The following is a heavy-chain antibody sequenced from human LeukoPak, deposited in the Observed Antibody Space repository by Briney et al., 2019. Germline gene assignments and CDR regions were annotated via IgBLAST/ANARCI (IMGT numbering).Heavy chain of an antibody. CDR3: ARGLQWLSHDAFDI. CDR1: GFTFSSYG. J-gene: IGHJ3*02. D-gene: IGHD6-19*01. V-gene: IGHV3-33*01. Sequence: GGSLRLSCAASGFTFSSYGMHWVRQAPGKGLEWVADIWYDGSKKYYADSVKGRFTISRDNAKNSLYLQMNSLRAEDTAVYYCARGLQWLSHDAFDIWGQGTMVTVSS. CDR2: IWYDGSKK.